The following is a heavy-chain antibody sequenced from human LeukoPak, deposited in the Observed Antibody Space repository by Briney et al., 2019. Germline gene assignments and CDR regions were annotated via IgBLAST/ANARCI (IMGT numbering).Heavy chain of an antibody. CDR2: IYYSGST. D-gene: IGHD3-22*01. CDR3: ARLSRRVVVQYYFDY. CDR1: GGSISSYY. V-gene: IGHV4-59*08. Sequence: SETLSLTCTVSGGSISSYYWSWIRQPPGKGLEWIGYIYYSGSTNYNPSLKSRVTISVDTSKNQFSLKLSSVTAADTAVYYCARLSRRVVVQYYFDYWGQGTLVTVSS. J-gene: IGHJ4*02.